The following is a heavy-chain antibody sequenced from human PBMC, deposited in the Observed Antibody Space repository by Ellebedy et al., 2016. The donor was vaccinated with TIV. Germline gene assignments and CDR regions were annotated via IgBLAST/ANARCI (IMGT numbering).Heavy chain of an antibody. V-gene: IGHV1-24*01. CDR2: FDPEDGET. CDR3: ATSILGLLEWFDAFDV. D-gene: IGHD3-3*01. Sequence: ASVKVSCRVSGYTLSDLSMHWVRQAPGKGLEWMGSFDPEDGETLYAQKFQGRLTVTEVTSTGTVHMEMSSLRSDDTAVYYCATSILGLLEWFDAFDVWGQGTMVTVSS. J-gene: IGHJ3*01. CDR1: GYTLSDLS.